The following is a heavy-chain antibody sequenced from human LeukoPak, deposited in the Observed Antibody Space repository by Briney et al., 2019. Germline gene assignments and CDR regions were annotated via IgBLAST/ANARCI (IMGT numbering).Heavy chain of an antibody. V-gene: IGHV3-48*03. Sequence: QPGGSLRLSCAASGFTFSSYEMNWVRQAPGKGLEWVSYISSSGSTIYYADSVKGRFTISRGNAKNSLYLQMNSLRAEDTAVYYCAKGGVDYYGSGSYYNVYYYYYYMDVWGKGTTVTISS. D-gene: IGHD3-10*01. CDR2: ISSSGSTI. J-gene: IGHJ6*03. CDR1: GFTFSSYE. CDR3: AKGGVDYYGSGSYYNVYYYYYYMDV.